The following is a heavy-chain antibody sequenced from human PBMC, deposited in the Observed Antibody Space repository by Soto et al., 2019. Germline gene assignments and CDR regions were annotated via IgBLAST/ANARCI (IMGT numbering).Heavy chain of an antibody. Sequence: GGSLRLSCATSGFIFSSYEMNWVRQAPGKGLEWVSYISSGGSTIYNADSVKGRFTISRDNAKNSLYLQMNSLRAEDTAVYYCARGRDGYKGYYYYAMDVWGQGTTVNVSS. D-gene: IGHD5-12*01. CDR2: ISSGGSTI. CDR3: ARGRDGYKGYYYYAMDV. V-gene: IGHV3-48*03. J-gene: IGHJ6*02. CDR1: GFIFSSYE.